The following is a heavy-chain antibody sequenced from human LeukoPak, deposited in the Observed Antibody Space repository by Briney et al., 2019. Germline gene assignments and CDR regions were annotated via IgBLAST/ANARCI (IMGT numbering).Heavy chain of an antibody. CDR3: ARDPYKHNDYSNYGAFDI. V-gene: IGHV3-30*03. CDR2: ISYDGSNK. CDR1: GFTFSSYG. J-gene: IGHJ3*02. Sequence: GGSLRLSCAASGFTFSSYGMHWVRQAPGKGLEWVAVISYDGSNKYYADSVKGRFTISRDNSKNTLYLQMNSLRAEDTAVYYCARDPYKHNDYSNYGAFDIWGQGTMVTVSS. D-gene: IGHD4-11*01.